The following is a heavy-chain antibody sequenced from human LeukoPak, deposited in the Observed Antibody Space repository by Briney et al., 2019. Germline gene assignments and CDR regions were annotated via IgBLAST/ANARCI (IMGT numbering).Heavy chain of an antibody. D-gene: IGHD2-2*01. CDR3: ATLGYCSSTSCSESAFDI. CDR1: GFTVSSNY. Sequence: GGSLRLSCAASGFTVSSNYMSWVRQAPGKGLEWVSVIYSGGSTYYADSVKGRFTISRDNAKNSLYLQMNSLRAEDTAVYYCATLGYCSSTSCSESAFDIWGQGTMVTVSS. J-gene: IGHJ3*02. CDR2: IYSGGST. V-gene: IGHV3-53*01.